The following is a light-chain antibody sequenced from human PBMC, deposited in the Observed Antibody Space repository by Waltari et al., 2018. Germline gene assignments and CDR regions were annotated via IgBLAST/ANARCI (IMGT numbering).Light chain of an antibody. V-gene: IGKV1-39*01. CDR1: PNIGSS. CDR3: HHSYSTPT. Sequence: DIQMTQSPSSLSASVGDRVTITCRASPNIGSSLNWYQHKPGKAHNLLIYAAYSLQSGVPSRFSGSGSESGTDFTLTISSLHPEDFAIYYCHHSYSTPTFGPLTKVDIK. J-gene: IGKJ3*01. CDR2: AAY.